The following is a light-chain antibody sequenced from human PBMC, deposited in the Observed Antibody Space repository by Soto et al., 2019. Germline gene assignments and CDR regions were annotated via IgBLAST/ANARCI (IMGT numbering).Light chain of an antibody. CDR2: YAS. J-gene: IGKJ5*01. V-gene: IGKV3-15*01. CDR3: QQYNNWPPIT. Sequence: EIMMTQSPATLSVSPGERATLSCRASQSVRNNLAWYQQKPGQVPRLLIYYASTRATGIPARFSGSGSGTEFTLTISRLQSEDFALYYCQQYNNWPPITFGQGTRLEIK. CDR1: QSVRNN.